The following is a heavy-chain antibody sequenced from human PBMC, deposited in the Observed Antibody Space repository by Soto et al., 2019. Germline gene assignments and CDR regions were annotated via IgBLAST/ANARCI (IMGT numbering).Heavy chain of an antibody. CDR1: GGSISSYY. D-gene: IGHD2-21*02. Sequence: SETLSLTCTVSGGSISSYYWSWIRQPPGKGLEWIGYIYYSGSTNYNPSLKSRVTISVDTSKNQFSLKLSSVTAADTAVYYCARVPSDSKYYYYYYMDVWGKGTTVTVSS. CDR3: ARVPSDSKYYYYYYMDV. CDR2: IYYSGST. V-gene: IGHV4-59*01. J-gene: IGHJ6*03.